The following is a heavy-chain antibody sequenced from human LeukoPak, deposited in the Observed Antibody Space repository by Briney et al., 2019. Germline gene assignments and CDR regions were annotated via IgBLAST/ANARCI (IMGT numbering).Heavy chain of an antibody. CDR1: GFTFSSYG. CDR3: AELGITMIGGV. Sequence: GGSLRLSCAASGFTFSSYGMSWDRQAPGKGLEWVSGISGSGGRTYYADSVKGRFTISRDNAKNSLYLQMNSLRAEDTAVYYCAELGITMIGGVWGKGTTVTVSS. V-gene: IGHV3-23*01. D-gene: IGHD3-10*02. CDR2: ISGSGGRT. J-gene: IGHJ6*04.